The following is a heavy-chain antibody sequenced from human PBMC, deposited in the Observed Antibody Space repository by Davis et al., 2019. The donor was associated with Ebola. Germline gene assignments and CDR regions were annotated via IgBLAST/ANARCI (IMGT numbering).Heavy chain of an antibody. CDR2: ISYDGSNK. D-gene: IGHD3-22*01. J-gene: IGHJ6*02. CDR3: AKYYYDSSGYYGYYYYYGMDV. CDR1: GFTFSSYG. V-gene: IGHV3-30*18. Sequence: GGSLRLSRAASGFTFSSYGMHWVRQAPGKGLEWVAVISYDGSNKYYADSVKGRFTISRDNSKNTLYLQMNSLRAEDTAVYYCAKYYYDSSGYYGYYYYYGMDVWGQGTTVTVSS.